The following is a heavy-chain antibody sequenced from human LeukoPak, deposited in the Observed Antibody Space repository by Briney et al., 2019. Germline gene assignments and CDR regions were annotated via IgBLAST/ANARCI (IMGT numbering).Heavy chain of an antibody. V-gene: IGHV4-4*02. D-gene: IGHD6-25*01. CDR3: ARSSGTGTFSY. Sequence: PSGTLSLTCAVSADSISSSKWWSWVRQAPGKGLEWIGSVYYGRSPYFNPSLESRATISVDTSKNHFSLKMSSVTAADTAVYYCARSSGTGTFSYWGQGTLVTVSS. J-gene: IGHJ4*02. CDR2: VYYGRSP. CDR1: ADSISSSKW.